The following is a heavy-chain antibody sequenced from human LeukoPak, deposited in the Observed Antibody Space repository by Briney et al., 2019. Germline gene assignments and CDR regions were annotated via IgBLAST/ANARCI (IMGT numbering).Heavy chain of an antibody. V-gene: IGHV1-2*04. CDR1: GYTFTGYY. D-gene: IGHD1-26*01. CDR2: INPNSGST. Sequence: GASVTVSCRASGYTFTGYYMHWVRQAPGQGLEGMGWINPNSGSTNYAQKFQGWVTMTRDTSISTAYMELSRLRSDDTAVYYCARDRLDVGATGGAFDIWGQGTMVTVSS. CDR3: ARDRLDVGATGGAFDI. J-gene: IGHJ3*02.